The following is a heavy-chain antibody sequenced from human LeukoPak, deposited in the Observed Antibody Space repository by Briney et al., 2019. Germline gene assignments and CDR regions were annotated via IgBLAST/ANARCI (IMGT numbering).Heavy chain of an antibody. J-gene: IGHJ4*02. CDR3: ARAYSSSWYGGWFDY. CDR2: MSYDGSNK. CDR1: GFTFSSYS. V-gene: IGHV3-30*04. Sequence: PGGSLRLSCAASGFTFSSYSMNWVRQAPGKGLEWVAVMSYDGSNKYYADSVKGRFTISRDNSKNTLYLQMNSLRAEDTAVYYCARAYSSSWYGGWFDYWGQGTLVTVSS. D-gene: IGHD6-13*01.